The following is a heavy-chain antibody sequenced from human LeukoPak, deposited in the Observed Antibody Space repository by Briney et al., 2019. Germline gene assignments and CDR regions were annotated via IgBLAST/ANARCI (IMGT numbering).Heavy chain of an antibody. CDR3: ARVGPWCFDL. J-gene: IGHJ2*01. CDR1: SGSISTYY. CDR2: IDYSGST. Sequence: SETLSLTCSVSSGSISTYYWSWIRQPPGKGLEWIGYIDYSGSTNYNPSLKSRVTISVDTSKDQFSLKLSSVTAADTAVYYCARVGPWCFDLWGRGTLVTVSS. V-gene: IGHV4-59*01.